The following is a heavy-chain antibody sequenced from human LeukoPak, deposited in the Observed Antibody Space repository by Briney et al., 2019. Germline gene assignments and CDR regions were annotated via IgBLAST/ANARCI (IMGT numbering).Heavy chain of an antibody. CDR1: AFTFSSYG. Sequence: PVGSLRLSCAASAFTFSSYGMHWVRQAPGKGLEWVAVIWYDGSDKYYADSAKGRFTIFRDNSRNTLYLQMNSLRAEDTAVYYCAKDQTAFGIAAAGSLIGYWGQGTLVTVSS. D-gene: IGHD6-13*01. CDR3: AKDQTAFGIAAAGSLIGY. J-gene: IGHJ4*02. V-gene: IGHV3-33*06. CDR2: IWYDGSDK.